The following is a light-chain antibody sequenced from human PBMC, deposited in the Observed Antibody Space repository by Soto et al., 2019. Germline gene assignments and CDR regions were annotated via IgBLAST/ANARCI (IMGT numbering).Light chain of an antibody. CDR2: AAS. CDR1: QSLHSN. Sequence: EILMTQSPATLSVSPGERATLSCRASQSLHSNLAWYQQTPGQAPRLLTYAASSRATGIPDRFSGSGSGTDFTLTISRLEPEDFAVYYWQQYGTSPRTFGQGTKVDIK. CDR3: QQYGTSPRT. J-gene: IGKJ1*01. V-gene: IGKV3-20*01.